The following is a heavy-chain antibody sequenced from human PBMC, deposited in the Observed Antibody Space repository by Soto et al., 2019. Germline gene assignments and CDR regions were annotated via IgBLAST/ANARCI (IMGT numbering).Heavy chain of an antibody. CDR3: ARDKLEPLYYYYYGMDV. V-gene: IGHV3-48*02. Sequence: PGGSLRLSCAASGFTFSSYSMNWVRQAPGKGLEWVSYISSSSSTIYYADSVKGRFTISRDNAKNSLYLQMNSLRDEDTAVYYCARDKLEPLYYYYYGMDVWGQGTTVTVSS. CDR1: GFTFSSYS. J-gene: IGHJ6*02. D-gene: IGHD1-1*01. CDR2: ISSSSSTI.